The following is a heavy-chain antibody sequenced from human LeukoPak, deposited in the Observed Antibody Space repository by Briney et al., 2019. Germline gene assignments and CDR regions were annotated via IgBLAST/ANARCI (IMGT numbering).Heavy chain of an antibody. Sequence: ASVKVSCKASGYTFTSYDINWVRQATGQGLEWMGWMNPNSGNTGYAQKCQGRVTMTRDTSISTAYMELSRLRSDDTAVYYCFRDGYNYDYYGMDVWGQGTTVTVSS. D-gene: IGHD5-24*01. J-gene: IGHJ6*02. CDR2: MNPNSGNT. CDR1: GYTFTSYD. V-gene: IGHV1-8*01. CDR3: FRDGYNYDYYGMDV.